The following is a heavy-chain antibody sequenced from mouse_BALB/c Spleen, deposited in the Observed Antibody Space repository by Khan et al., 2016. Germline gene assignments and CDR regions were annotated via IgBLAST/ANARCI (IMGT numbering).Heavy chain of an antibody. D-gene: IGHD4-1*01. Sequence: EVQLVESGGGLVQPGGSMKLSCTASGFTLSDAWMDWVRQSPEKGLEWVAEIRTKANNHATYYAESVKGRFSISRDDSKSSVYLQMNSLRPEDTGLYYCTSLGIAMDYWGQGTSVTVSS. J-gene: IGHJ4*01. CDR2: IRTKANNHAT. V-gene: IGHV6-6*01. CDR1: GFTLSDAW. CDR3: TSLGIAMDY.